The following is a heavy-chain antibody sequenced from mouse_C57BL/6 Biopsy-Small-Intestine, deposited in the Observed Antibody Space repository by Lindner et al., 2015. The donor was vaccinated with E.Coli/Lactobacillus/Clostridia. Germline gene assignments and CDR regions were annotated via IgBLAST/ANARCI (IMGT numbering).Heavy chain of an antibody. V-gene: IGHV5-6*01. CDR1: GFTFSSYG. J-gene: IGHJ1*03. Sequence: VQLQESGGDLVKPGGSLKLSCTASGFTFSSYGMSWVRQTPDRRLEWVATISGGGTYTFSPDSMRGRFIISRDNAKNTLYLQMRSLKSEDTAIYFCARNSATVVEGYFDVWSTGTTVTVSS. CDR2: ISGGGTYT. CDR3: ARNSATVVEGYFDV. D-gene: IGHD1-1*01.